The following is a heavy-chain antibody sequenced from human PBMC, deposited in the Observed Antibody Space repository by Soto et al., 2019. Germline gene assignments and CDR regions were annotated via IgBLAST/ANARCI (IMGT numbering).Heavy chain of an antibody. CDR3: ARGLELRSDIVVVVAATFFDY. CDR1: GGSFSGYY. D-gene: IGHD2-15*01. J-gene: IGHJ4*02. Sequence: SETLSLTCAVYGGSFSGYYWSWIRQPPGKGLEWIGEINHSGSTNYNPSLKSRVTMSVDTSKNQFSLKLSSVTAADTAVYYCARGLELRSDIVVVVAATFFDYWGQGTLVTVSS. V-gene: IGHV4-34*01. CDR2: INHSGST.